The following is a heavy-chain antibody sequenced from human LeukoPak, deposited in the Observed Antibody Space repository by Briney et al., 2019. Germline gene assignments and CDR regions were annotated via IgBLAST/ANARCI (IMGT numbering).Heavy chain of an antibody. CDR1: GFTFSSYW. J-gene: IGHJ4*02. D-gene: IGHD3-10*01. V-gene: IGHV3-23*01. CDR2: ISAGRGGT. Sequence: GGSLRLSCAASGFTFSSYWMSWVRQAPGRGLEWVSAISAGRGGTYYADSVKGRFTISRDDSKNTLYLQMNSLRADDTAVYYCAKRTAMVRVFDYWGQGTLVTVSS. CDR3: AKRTAMVRVFDY.